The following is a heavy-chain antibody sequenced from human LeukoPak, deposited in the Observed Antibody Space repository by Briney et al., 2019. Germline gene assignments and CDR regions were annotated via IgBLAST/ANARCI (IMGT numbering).Heavy chain of an antibody. CDR3: ARDSGSDGRAPCDI. Sequence: GGSLRLSCATSGFTFTSYWMSWVRQAPGKGLEWVANIKQDGSEKYYVDSVKGRFTISRDNAKKSLYLQMNSLRAEDTAVYDCARDSGSDGRAPCDIWGQGTMVTVSS. CDR1: GFTFTSYW. D-gene: IGHD3-10*01. CDR2: IKQDGSEK. J-gene: IGHJ3*02. V-gene: IGHV3-7*01.